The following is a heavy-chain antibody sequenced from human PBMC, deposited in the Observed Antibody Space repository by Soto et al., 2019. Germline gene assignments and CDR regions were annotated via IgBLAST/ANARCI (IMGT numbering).Heavy chain of an antibody. CDR2: IYYSGST. Sequence: SETLSLTCTVSGGSISSGGYYWSWIRQHPGKGLEWIGYIYYSGSTYYNPSLKSRVTISVDTSKNQFSLKLSSVTAADTAVYYCARQYCTSTRCHNGAFDSWGQGTMVTVAS. CDR1: GGSISSGGYY. D-gene: IGHD2-2*02. CDR3: ARQYCTSTRCHNGAFDS. V-gene: IGHV4-31*03. J-gene: IGHJ3*02.